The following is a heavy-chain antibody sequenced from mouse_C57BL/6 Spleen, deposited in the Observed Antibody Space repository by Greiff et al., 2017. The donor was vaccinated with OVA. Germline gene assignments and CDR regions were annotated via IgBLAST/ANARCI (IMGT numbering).Heavy chain of an antibody. J-gene: IGHJ4*01. CDR2: IYPGSGNT. CDR3: ARGDLLRFYYAMDY. Sequence: QVQLQQSGAELVRPGASVKLSCKASGYTFTDYYINWVKQRPGQGLEWIARIYPGSGNTYYNEKFKGKATLTAEKSSSTAYMQLSSLTSEDSAVYFCARGDLLRFYYAMDYWGQGTSVTVSS. CDR1: GYTFTDYY. V-gene: IGHV1-76*01. D-gene: IGHD1-1*01.